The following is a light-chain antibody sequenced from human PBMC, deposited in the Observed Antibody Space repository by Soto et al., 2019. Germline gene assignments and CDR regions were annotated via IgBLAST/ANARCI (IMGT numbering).Light chain of an antibody. CDR2: SNN. J-gene: IGLJ1*01. CDR1: SSNIGSYT. Sequence: QSVLSQPPSASGTPGQRVTISCSGSSSNIGSYTVSWYQQRPGTAPKLLIYSNNQRPSGVPDRFSGSKSGTSASLAIRGLHSEDEADYYCAAWDDSLNGPYVCGTGTKVSV. V-gene: IGLV1-44*01. CDR3: AAWDDSLNGPYV.